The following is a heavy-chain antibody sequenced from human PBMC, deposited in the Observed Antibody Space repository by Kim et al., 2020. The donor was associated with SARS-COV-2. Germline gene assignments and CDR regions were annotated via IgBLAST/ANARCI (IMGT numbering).Heavy chain of an antibody. V-gene: IGHV3-11*06. CDR1: GFSFSDYY. J-gene: IGHJ6*02. D-gene: IGHD3-3*01. Sequence: GGSLRLSCEASGFSFSDYYMTWIRQAPGKGLEWVSHISSSSSDTNYADSVKGRFTISRDNAKNSLYLLMNSLRAEDTAVYYCARDRDDFWSGYYNNGLDVWGQGTTVTVSS. CDR2: ISSSSSDT. CDR3: ARDRDDFWSGYYNNGLDV.